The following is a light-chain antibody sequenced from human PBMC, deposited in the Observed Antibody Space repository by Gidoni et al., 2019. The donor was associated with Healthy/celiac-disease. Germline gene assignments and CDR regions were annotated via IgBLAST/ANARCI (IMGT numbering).Light chain of an antibody. J-gene: IGKJ2*01. V-gene: IGKV1-39*01. CDR2: AAS. CDR3: QQSYSTPYT. Sequence: DIHMTHSPSSLSASVGDRVTITCRASQSISSYLNWYQQKPGKAPKPLIYAASSLQSGVPSRFSGSGSGTDFTLTISSLQPEDFATYYCQQSYSTPYTFGQGTKLEIK. CDR1: QSISSY.